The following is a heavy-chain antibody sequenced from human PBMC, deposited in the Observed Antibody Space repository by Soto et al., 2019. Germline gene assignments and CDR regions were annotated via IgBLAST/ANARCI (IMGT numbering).Heavy chain of an antibody. CDR1: GDSISGYH. D-gene: IGHD2-15*01. Sequence: SETLSLTCTVSGDSISGYHWSWIRQPPGKGLQWIGYIYYTGNTNYNPSLKGRVTMSVDTSKNQFSLQVSSVTAADTAVYFCAKYRRTDAEGYTFDYWGQGALVTVSS. CDR2: IYYTGNT. J-gene: IGHJ4*02. V-gene: IGHV4-59*01. CDR3: AKYRRTDAEGYTFDY.